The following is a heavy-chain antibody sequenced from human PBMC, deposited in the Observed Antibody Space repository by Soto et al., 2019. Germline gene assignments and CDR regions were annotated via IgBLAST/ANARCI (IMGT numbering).Heavy chain of an antibody. D-gene: IGHD5-18*01. CDR3: ARNVDTAMGVDY. J-gene: IGHJ4*02. CDR2: IYSGGST. Sequence: PGGSLRLSCAASGFTVSSNYMSWVRQAPGKGLEWVSVIYSGGSTYYADSVKGRFTISRDNSKNTLYLQMNSLRAEDTAVYYCARNVDTAMGVDYWGQGTLVTVSS. V-gene: IGHV3-66*01. CDR1: GFTVSSNY.